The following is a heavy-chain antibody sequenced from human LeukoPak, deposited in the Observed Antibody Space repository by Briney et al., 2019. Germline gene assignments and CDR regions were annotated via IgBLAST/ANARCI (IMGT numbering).Heavy chain of an antibody. CDR3: ARESGVVPAAIGGEINYYYMDV. D-gene: IGHD2-2*01. V-gene: IGHV3-23*01. J-gene: IGHJ6*03. CDR1: GFTFINSA. Sequence: PGGSLRLSCAASGFTFINSAMTWVRQAPGKGLEWVAVVSGSGATTYYADSVKGRFTISRDNAKNSLYLQMNSLRAEDTALYYCARESGVVPAAIGGEINYYYMDVWGKGTTVTVSS. CDR2: VSGSGATT.